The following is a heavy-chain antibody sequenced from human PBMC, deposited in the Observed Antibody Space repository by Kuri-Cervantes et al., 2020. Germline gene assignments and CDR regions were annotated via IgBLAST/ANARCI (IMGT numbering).Heavy chain of an antibody. CDR2: ISNDGSHM. Sequence: LSLTCAASGFTFSSYSMNWVRQAPGKGLEWVAVISNDGSHMYYVDPVKGRFTISRDNSQNTLFLQMNSLRAEDTAVYYCAKEMRYAFFYGMDVWGQGTTVTVSS. CDR3: AKEMRYAFFYGMDV. J-gene: IGHJ6*02. D-gene: IGHD3-16*01. V-gene: IGHV3-30*18. CDR1: GFTFSSYS.